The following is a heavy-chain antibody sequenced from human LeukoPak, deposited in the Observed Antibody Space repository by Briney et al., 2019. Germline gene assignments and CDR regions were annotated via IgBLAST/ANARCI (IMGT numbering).Heavy chain of an antibody. V-gene: IGHV4-59*01. Sequence: SETLSLTCTLSGGSIRGYFWTWIRQPPGKGLEWIGYIYYSGSTNYNPSLKSRVTIAVDTSKNQFSLRLNSVTAADTAVYYCAMAYSSSWYYFDYWGQGTLVTVSS. D-gene: IGHD6-13*01. CDR2: IYYSGST. J-gene: IGHJ4*02. CDR1: GGSIRGYF. CDR3: AMAYSSSWYYFDY.